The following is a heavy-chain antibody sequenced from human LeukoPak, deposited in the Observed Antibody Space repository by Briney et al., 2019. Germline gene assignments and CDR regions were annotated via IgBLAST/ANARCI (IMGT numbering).Heavy chain of an antibody. D-gene: IGHD1-26*01. CDR3: AKDRSPVGAPPIDY. V-gene: IGHV3-9*01. CDR1: GFTFDDYA. J-gene: IGHJ4*02. CDR2: ISWNSGSI. Sequence: GGSLRLSCAASGFTFDDYAMHWVRQAPGKGLELVSGISWNSGSIGYADSVKGRFIISRDNAKNSLYLQMNSLRAEDPALYYCAKDRSPVGAPPIDYWGQGTLVTVSS.